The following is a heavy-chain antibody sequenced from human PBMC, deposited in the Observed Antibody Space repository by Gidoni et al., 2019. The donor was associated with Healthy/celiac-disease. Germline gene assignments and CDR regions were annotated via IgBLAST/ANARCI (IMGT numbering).Heavy chain of an antibody. Sequence: EVQLLESGGGLVQPGGSLRLSCAASGFTFRSYAMRWVRQAPGKGLEWVSAISGSGVSTYYADSVKGRFTISRDNAKNTLYLQMNSLRAEDTAVYYCAREPGIAVADDYGMDVWGQGTTVTVSS. CDR2: ISGSGVST. J-gene: IGHJ6*02. CDR3: AREPGIAVADDYGMDV. CDR1: GFTFRSYA. D-gene: IGHD6-19*01. V-gene: IGHV3-23*01.